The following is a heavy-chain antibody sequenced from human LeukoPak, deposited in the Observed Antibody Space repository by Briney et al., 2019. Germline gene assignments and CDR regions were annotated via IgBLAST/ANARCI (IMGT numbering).Heavy chain of an antibody. D-gene: IGHD5-18*01. Sequence: GGSLRLSCVASGFPFSSYWMTWVRQAPGKGLEWVANIKQDGSKKSYVDSVKGRFTISRDNAKNSLYLQMNSLRAEDTAVYYCARDFGYSYGYWPNDAFDIWGQGTMVTVSS. J-gene: IGHJ3*02. CDR2: IKQDGSKK. V-gene: IGHV3-7*01. CDR3: ARDFGYSYGYWPNDAFDI. CDR1: GFPFSSYW.